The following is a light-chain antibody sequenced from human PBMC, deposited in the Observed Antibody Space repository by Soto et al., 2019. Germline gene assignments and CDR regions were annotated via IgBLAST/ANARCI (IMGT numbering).Light chain of an antibody. CDR3: SSYTSSSTYV. CDR1: SSDVGGYDY. V-gene: IGLV2-14*01. CDR2: DVS. Sequence: QSELTQPASVSVSPGQSIAISCTGTSSDVGGYDYVSWYQQHPGKAPKLMIYDVSNRPSGVSNRFSGSKSDNTASLTISGLQAEDEADYYCSSYTSSSTYVFGNGTKVTVL. J-gene: IGLJ1*01.